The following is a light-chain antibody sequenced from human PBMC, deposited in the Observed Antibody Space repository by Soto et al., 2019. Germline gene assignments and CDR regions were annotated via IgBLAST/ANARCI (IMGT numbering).Light chain of an antibody. CDR2: KNN. Sequence: QSVLTQPPSASGTPGQRVTISCSGSSSNIGNNAVNWYQQLPGTAPKLLIYKNNQRPLGVPDRFSGSKSGTSASLAISGLQSEDEADYYCAAWDDSLAGVFGGGTKVTVL. V-gene: IGLV1-44*01. CDR3: AAWDDSLAGV. J-gene: IGLJ2*01. CDR1: SSNIGNNA.